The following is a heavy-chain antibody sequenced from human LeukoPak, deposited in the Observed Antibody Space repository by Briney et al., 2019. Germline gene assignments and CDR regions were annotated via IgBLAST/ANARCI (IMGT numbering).Heavy chain of an antibody. CDR3: ARDLDVPYYYGSGSYYNALGY. J-gene: IGHJ4*02. D-gene: IGHD3-10*01. CDR2: ISAYNGNT. CDR1: GYTFTSYG. Sequence: ASVKVSCKASGYTFTSYGISWVRQAPGQGLEWMGWISAYNGNTNYAQKPQGRVTMTTDTSTSTAYMELRSLRSDDTAVYYCARDLDVPYYYGSGSYYNALGYWGQGTLVTVSS. V-gene: IGHV1-18*01.